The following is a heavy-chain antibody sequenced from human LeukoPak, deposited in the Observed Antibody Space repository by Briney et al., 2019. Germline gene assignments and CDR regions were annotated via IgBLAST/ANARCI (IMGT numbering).Heavy chain of an antibody. D-gene: IGHD2-2*01. V-gene: IGHV3-30-3*01. Sequence: PGGSLRLSCAASGFTFSSYAMHWVRQAPGKGLEWVAVISYDGSNKYYADSVKGRFTISRDNSKNTLYLQMNSRRAEDKAVYYCASTGVGLVVPAAMNYFDCWGQGTLLTVSS. CDR2: ISYDGSNK. CDR1: GFTFSSYA. J-gene: IGHJ4*02. CDR3: ASTGVGLVVPAAMNYFDC.